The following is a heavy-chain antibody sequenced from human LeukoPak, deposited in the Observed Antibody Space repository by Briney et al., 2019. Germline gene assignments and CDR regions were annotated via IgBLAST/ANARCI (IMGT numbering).Heavy chain of an antibody. V-gene: IGHV3-23*01. CDR1: GFTFSSYG. J-gene: IGHJ4*02. Sequence: GGSLRLSCAASGFTFSSYGMSWVRQAPGKGLEWVSAISGSGGGTYYADSVKGRFTISRDNSENTLCLQMNSLRAEDTAVYYCAKTGYSYGHWGQGTLVTVSS. D-gene: IGHD5-18*01. CDR2: ISGSGGGT. CDR3: AKTGYSYGH.